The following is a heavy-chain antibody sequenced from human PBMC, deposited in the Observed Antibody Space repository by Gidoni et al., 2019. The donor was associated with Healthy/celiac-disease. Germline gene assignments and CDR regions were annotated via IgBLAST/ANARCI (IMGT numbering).Heavy chain of an antibody. V-gene: IGHV3-21*01. J-gene: IGHJ3*02. CDR1: GFTFSSYS. Sequence: EVQLVESGGGLVKPGGSLRLSCAASGFTFSSYSVNWVRQAPGKGLEWVSSISSSSSYIYYADSVKGRFTISRDNAKNSLYLQMNSLRAEDTAVYYCARAPLAYCGGDCSPPDAFDIWGQGTMVTVSS. CDR2: ISSSSSYI. D-gene: IGHD2-21*01. CDR3: ARAPLAYCGGDCSPPDAFDI.